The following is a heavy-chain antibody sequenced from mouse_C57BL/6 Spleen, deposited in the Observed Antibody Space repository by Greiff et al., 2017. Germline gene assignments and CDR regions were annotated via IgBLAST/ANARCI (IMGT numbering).Heavy chain of an antibody. V-gene: IGHV5-12*01. D-gene: IGHD1-1*01. CDR3: ARHEGYYGSSPWFAY. Sequence: EVKLMESGGGLVQPGGSLKLSCAASGFTFSDYYMYWVRQTPEKRLEWVAYISNGGGSTYYPDTVKGRFTISRDNAKNTLYLQMSRLKSEDTAMYYCARHEGYYGSSPWFAYWGQGTLVTVSA. J-gene: IGHJ3*01. CDR1: GFTFSDYY. CDR2: ISNGGGST.